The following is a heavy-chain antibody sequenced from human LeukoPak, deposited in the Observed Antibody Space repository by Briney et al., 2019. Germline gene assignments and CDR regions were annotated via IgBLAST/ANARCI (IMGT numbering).Heavy chain of an antibody. J-gene: IGHJ4*02. CDR1: GGTFSSYA. CDR3: ARGRIAAAGTDY. D-gene: IGHD6-13*01. V-gene: IGHV1-69*13. Sequence: SVKVSCKASGGTFSSYAISWVRQAPGQGLEWMGGIIPIFGTANYAQKFQGRVTITADESTSTAYMELSSLRSEDTAVYYCARGRIAAAGTDYWGQGTLVTVSS. CDR2: IIPIFGTA.